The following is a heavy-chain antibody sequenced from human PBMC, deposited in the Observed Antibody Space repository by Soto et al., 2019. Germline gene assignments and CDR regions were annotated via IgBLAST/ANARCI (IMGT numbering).Heavy chain of an antibody. CDR2: IIPILGIA. CDR3: ARRAGIPAAANDAFDI. V-gene: IGHV1-69*02. CDR1: GGTFSSYT. J-gene: IGHJ3*02. Sequence: QVQLVQSGAEVKKPGSSVKVSCKASGGTFSSYTISWVRQATGQGLEWMGRIIPILGIANYAQKFQGRVTITADKSTSTAYMELSSLRSEDTAVYYCARRAGIPAAANDAFDIWGQGTMVTVSS. D-gene: IGHD2-2*01.